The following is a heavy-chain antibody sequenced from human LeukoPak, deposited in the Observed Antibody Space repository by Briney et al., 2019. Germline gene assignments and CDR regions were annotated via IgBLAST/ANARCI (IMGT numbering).Heavy chain of an antibody. D-gene: IGHD3-3*01. CDR2: ISGSGGST. CDR1: GFTFSSYA. Sequence: GGSLRLSCAASGFTFSSYAMSWVRQAPGKGLEWVSAISGSGGSTYYADSVKGRFTISRDNSKNTLYLQMNSLRPEDTAVYYCARESQGDYDFWNAYSHLDYWGQGALVSVSP. V-gene: IGHV3-23*01. CDR3: ARESQGDYDFWNAYSHLDY. J-gene: IGHJ4*02.